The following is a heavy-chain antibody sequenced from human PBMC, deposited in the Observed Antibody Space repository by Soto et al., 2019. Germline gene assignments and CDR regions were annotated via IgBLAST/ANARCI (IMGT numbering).Heavy chain of an antibody. CDR1: GGSFSGYY. CDR2: INHSGST. V-gene: IGHV4-34*01. J-gene: IGHJ4*02. CDR3: ARGPMGWWFYNLDY. Sequence: KTSETLSLTCAVYGGSFSGYYWSWIRQPPGKGLEWIGEINHSGSTNYNPSLKSRVTISVDTSKNQFSLKLSSVTAADTAVYYCARGPMGWWFYNLDYLGQGTLVTVSS. D-gene: IGHD2-15*01.